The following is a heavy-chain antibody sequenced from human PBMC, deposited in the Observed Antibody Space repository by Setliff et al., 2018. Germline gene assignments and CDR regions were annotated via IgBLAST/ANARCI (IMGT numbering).Heavy chain of an antibody. CDR1: GGSISSGDYY. D-gene: IGHD1-26*01. V-gene: IGHV4-30-4*08. CDR3: ARVMGGSYGFSWFDP. CDR2: IYYSGST. J-gene: IGHJ5*02. Sequence: SETLSLTCTVSGGSISSGDYYWSWIRQPPGKGLEWIGYIYYSGSTYYNPSLKSRVTISVDTSKNQFSLKLSSVTAADTAVYYCARVMGGSYGFSWFDPWGRGTLVTVSS.